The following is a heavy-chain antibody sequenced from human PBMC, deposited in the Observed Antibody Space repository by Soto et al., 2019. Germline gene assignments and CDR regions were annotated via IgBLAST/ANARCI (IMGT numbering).Heavy chain of an antibody. CDR1: GFTFSSYA. Sequence: PGGSLRLSCAASGFTFSSYAMHWVRQSPGKGLEWAAVISYDGSNKYYADSVKGRFTISRDNSKNTLYLQMNSLRAEDTAVYYCARDRALRFLEWLFFYWGQGTLVTVS. D-gene: IGHD3-3*01. J-gene: IGHJ4*02. V-gene: IGHV3-30-3*01. CDR2: ISYDGSNK. CDR3: ARDRALRFLEWLFFY.